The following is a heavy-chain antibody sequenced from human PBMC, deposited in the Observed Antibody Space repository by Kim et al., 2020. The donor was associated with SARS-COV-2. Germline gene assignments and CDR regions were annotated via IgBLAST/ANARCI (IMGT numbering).Heavy chain of an antibody. D-gene: IGHD1-26*01. Sequence: SETLSLTCTVSGGSISSSSYYWGWIRQPPGKGLEWIGRIYYSGSTYYNPSLKSRVTISVDTSKNQFSLKLSSVTAADTAVYYCASLSGGSYSLYFQHWGQGTLVTVSS. CDR2: IYYSGST. CDR3: ASLSGGSYSLYFQH. J-gene: IGHJ1*01. CDR1: GGSISSSSYY. V-gene: IGHV4-39*01.